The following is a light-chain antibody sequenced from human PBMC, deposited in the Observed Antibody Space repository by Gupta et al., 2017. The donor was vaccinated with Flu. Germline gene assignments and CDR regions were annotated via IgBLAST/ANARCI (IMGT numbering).Light chain of an antibody. CDR1: SSDIGCYNY. CDR2: EVS. CDR3: FSDTTRSTPFV. J-gene: IGLJ1*01. V-gene: IGLV2-14*01. Sequence: ITISCTGTSSDIGCYNYVSWYQQHQGKAPKFIMYEVSNRPSGVSHRFSGSKSGNTASLTISGLQAEDEADYYCFSDTTRSTPFVFGTGTKVTVL.